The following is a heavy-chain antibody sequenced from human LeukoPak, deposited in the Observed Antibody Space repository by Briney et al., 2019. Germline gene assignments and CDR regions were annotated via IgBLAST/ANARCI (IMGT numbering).Heavy chain of an antibody. CDR1: GFTFSGYG. V-gene: IGHV3-33*01. D-gene: IGHD2-21*01. CDR3: ASDAGPSDHCSYLDL. J-gene: IGHJ4*01. CDR2: IWFDARDE. Sequence: GGSLRLSCVASGFTFSGYGMKWVRQAPGAGLQLVAAIWFDARDEYHTDSVKGRFTISRDNFKDTLYLQMNSLTVEDTAVYYCASDAGPSDHCSYLDLWGHGTLVTVSS.